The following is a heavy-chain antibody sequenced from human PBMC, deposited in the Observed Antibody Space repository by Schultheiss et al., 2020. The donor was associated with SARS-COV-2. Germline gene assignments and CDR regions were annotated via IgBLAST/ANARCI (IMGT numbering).Heavy chain of an antibody. Sequence: SETLSLTCAVSGGSISSSNWWSWVRQPPGKGLEWIGFIYYTGSAFYNPSLKGRLAISVDTSKNQFSLKLSSVTAADTAVYYCARGSIGSSGEDFDYWGQGTLVTVSS. CDR2: IYYTGSA. D-gene: IGHD3-10*01. CDR3: ARGSIGSSGEDFDY. CDR1: GGSISSSNW. V-gene: IGHV4-4*02. J-gene: IGHJ4*02.